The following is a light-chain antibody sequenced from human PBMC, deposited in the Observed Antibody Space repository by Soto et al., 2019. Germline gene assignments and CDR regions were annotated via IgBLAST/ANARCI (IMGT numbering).Light chain of an antibody. J-gene: IGLJ2*01. CDR3: HLWDIRSDQVV. V-gene: IGLV3-21*02. CDR2: DDT. CDR1: NIGSKS. Sequence: SYVLTQPPSVSVAPGQTARITCGGNNIGSKSVHWYRQKPGQAPVLVVSDDTDRPSGIPERFSGSKSANTANLTISGVEGGDEADYYCHLWDIRSDQVVFGGGTQLTVL.